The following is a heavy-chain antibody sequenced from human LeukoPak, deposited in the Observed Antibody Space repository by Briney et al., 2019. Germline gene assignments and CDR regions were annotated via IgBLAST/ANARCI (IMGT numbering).Heavy chain of an antibody. CDR3: AREAARPYYFDY. V-gene: IGHV1-69*05. CDR2: IIPIFGTA. Sequence: SVKVSCKASGGTFSSYAISWVRQAPGQGLEWMGGIIPIFGTANYAQKFQGRVTMTRDTSISTAYMGLSRLRSDDTAVYYCAREAARPYYFDYWGQGTLVTVSS. D-gene: IGHD6-6*01. J-gene: IGHJ4*02. CDR1: GGTFSSYA.